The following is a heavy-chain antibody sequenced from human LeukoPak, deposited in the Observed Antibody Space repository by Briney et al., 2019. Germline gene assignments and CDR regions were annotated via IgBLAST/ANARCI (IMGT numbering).Heavy chain of an antibody. CDR2: ISWNSGSI. Sequence: PGGSLRLSCAASGFTFDDYAMHWVRQAPGEGLEWVSGISWNSGSIGYADSVKGRFTISRDNAKNSLYLQMNSLRGEDTALYFCAKSIIAARPGYYYGMDVWGHGTTVAVSS. J-gene: IGHJ6*02. V-gene: IGHV3-9*01. D-gene: IGHD6-6*01. CDR1: GFTFDDYA. CDR3: AKSIIAARPGYYYGMDV.